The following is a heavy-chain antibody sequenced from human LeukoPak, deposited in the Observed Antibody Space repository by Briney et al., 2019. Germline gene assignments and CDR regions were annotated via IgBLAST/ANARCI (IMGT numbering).Heavy chain of an antibody. CDR2: ISSSGSTI. CDR1: GFTFSDYY. D-gene: IGHD2-2*01. J-gene: IGHJ6*03. Sequence: PGGSLRLPCAASGFTFSDYYMSWIRQAPGKGLEWVSYISSSGSTIYYADSVKGRFTISRDNAKNSLYLQMNSLRAEDTAVYYCARVYYCSSTSCYPVGYYYYMDVWGKGTTVTVSS. CDR3: ARVYYCSSTSCYPVGYYYYMDV. V-gene: IGHV3-11*04.